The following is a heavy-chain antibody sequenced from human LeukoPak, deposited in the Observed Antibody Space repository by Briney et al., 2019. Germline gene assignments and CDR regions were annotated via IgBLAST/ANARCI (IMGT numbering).Heavy chain of an antibody. D-gene: IGHD6-13*01. V-gene: IGHV3-11*04. Sequence: GGSLRLSCAASGFTVSNNYMSWVRQAPGKGLEWVSYISSSGNTKYYADSVRGRFTISRDNAMKSLYLHMSSLRAEDTAVYYCARGFAAGGQGTLVTVSS. J-gene: IGHJ4*02. CDR2: ISSSGNTK. CDR1: GFTVSNNY. CDR3: ARGFAA.